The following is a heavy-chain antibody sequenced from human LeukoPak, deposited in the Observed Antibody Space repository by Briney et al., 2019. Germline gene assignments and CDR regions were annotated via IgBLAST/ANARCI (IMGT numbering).Heavy chain of an antibody. D-gene: IGHD3-22*01. J-gene: IGHJ3*02. CDR3: ARPTYYYDSSAFDI. V-gene: IGHV3-30*03. CDR2: ISYDGSNK. Sequence: GSLRLSCAASGFTFSSYGMHWVRQAPGKGLEWVAVISYDGSNKYYADSVKGRFTISRDNSKNTLYLQMNSLRAEDTAVYYCARPTYYYDSSAFDIWGQGTMVTVSS. CDR1: GFTFSSYG.